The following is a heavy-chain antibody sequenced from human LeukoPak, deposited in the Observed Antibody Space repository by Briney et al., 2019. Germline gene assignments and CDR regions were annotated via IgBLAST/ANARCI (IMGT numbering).Heavy chain of an antibody. V-gene: IGHV1-2*02. D-gene: IGHD2-2*01. J-gene: IGHJ4*02. CDR2: IDPKSGDT. CDR1: GYTFTAYY. Sequence: ASVKVSCKAFGYTFTAYYLHWVRQAPGQAFEWMGWIDPKSGDTKYAQTFQDRFTMTRDTSINTIYMDLSSLTSDDTAVYYCARDPSTKYYTDSWGQGTLVTVYS. CDR3: ARDPSTKYYTDS.